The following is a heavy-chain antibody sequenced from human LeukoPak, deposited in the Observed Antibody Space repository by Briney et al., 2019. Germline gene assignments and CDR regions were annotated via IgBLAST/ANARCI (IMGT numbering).Heavy chain of an antibody. D-gene: IGHD3-10*01. CDR3: ARSRTGSGFLFDY. J-gene: IGHJ4*02. CDR2: INPYSGGT. V-gene: IGHV1-2*02. CDR1: GYTFTGYY. Sequence: ASVTVSCKASGYTFTGYYLHWVRQAPGQGLEWMGWINPYSGGTNYAQNFQGRVTMTRDTSISTAYMELNRLRSDDTAVYYCARSRTGSGFLFDYWGQGTLVTVSS.